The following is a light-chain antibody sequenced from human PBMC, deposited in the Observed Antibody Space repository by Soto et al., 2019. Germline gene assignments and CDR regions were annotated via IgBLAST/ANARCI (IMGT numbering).Light chain of an antibody. V-gene: IGKV3-20*01. J-gene: IGKJ5*01. Sequence: EIVLTRSPGTLSLYPGERATLSCRASQSVSSNYLAWYQQKPGQAPRLLIFGASDRATGTPDRFSGSGSGTDFTLTISRLEPEDSAVYYCQQFDDSVTFGQGTRVEIK. CDR2: GAS. CDR3: QQFDDSVT. CDR1: QSVSSNY.